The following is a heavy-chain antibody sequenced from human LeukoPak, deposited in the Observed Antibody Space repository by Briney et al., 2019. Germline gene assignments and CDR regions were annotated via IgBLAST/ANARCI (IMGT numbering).Heavy chain of an antibody. CDR3: ARLGYCSSTSCYSLFYYYYYMDV. CDR2: MYYSGST. V-gene: IGHV4-39*01. J-gene: IGHJ6*03. Sequence: SETLSLTCTVSGGSISSSSYYWGWIRPPPEKGLEWIGRMYYSGSTYYSPSLKSRVTISGETRKNKFSMKMNSVTAADTAVYYCARLGYCSSTSCYSLFYYYYYMDVWGKGTTVTVSS. D-gene: IGHD2-2*01. CDR1: GGSISSSSYY.